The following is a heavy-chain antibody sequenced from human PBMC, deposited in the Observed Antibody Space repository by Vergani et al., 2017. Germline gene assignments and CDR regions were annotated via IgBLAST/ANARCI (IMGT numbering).Heavy chain of an antibody. CDR3: ARHSTVEWLVKLGWIVP. CDR2: IYYSGST. V-gene: IGHV4-39*01. CDR1: GASIRSSNYY. Sequence: QLQLQESGPGLVKPSATLSLTCSVSGASIRSSNYYWGWIRQPPGKGLEWMASIYYSGSTYYNPSLKSRVTISVDTSKNQFSLKLSSVTAADTAVYFCARHSTVEWLVKLGWIVPWGQGILVTVSS. D-gene: IGHD6-19*01. J-gene: IGHJ5*02.